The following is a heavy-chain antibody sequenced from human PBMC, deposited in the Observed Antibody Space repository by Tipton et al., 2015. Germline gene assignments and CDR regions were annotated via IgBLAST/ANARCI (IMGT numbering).Heavy chain of an antibody. CDR1: GDSISSSNW. J-gene: IGHJ4*02. Sequence: TLSLTDSVSGDSISSSNWWSWVRQPPGKGLEWIGEIHHGGSTNYNPSLKSRVTMSVDTSKNQFSLHLSSVTAADTAVYYCAREVWYNDSTGYDYWGQGTLVTVSS. CDR2: IHHGGST. CDR3: AREVWYNDSTGYDY. D-gene: IGHD3-22*01. V-gene: IGHV4-4*02.